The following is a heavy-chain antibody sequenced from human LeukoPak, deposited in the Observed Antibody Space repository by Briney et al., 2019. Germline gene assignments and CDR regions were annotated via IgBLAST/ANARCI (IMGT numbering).Heavy chain of an antibody. CDR2: IISKANSYEK. Sequence: GGSLRLSCAASGFTFSGSAVRWVRQASGKGLEWVGRIISKANSYEKAYAESVKGRFTISRDDSKNTAYLQMNGLKTEDTAVYYCTRPRGSSDYGGNSTGGEGTLVTVSS. J-gene: IGHJ4*02. CDR3: TRPRGSSDYGGNST. V-gene: IGHV3-73*01. D-gene: IGHD4-23*01. CDR1: GFTFSGSA.